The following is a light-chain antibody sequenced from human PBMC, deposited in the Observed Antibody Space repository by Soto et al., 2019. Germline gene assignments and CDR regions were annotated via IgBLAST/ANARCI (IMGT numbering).Light chain of an antibody. CDR3: QHLESYPST. CDR2: AAP. J-gene: IGKJ4*01. Sequence: IQLSQSASSLSASVGKRVTITWRASQGISNFLAWYQQKTGKAHKLLIDAAPTLQSGVQSKYSGSRSGTDITLTISSLQPEDFATNYRQHLESYPSTFGGMTKVDI. CDR1: QGISNF. V-gene: IGKV1-9*01.